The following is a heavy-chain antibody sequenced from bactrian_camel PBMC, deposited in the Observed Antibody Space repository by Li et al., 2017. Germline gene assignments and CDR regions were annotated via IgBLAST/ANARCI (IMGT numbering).Heavy chain of an antibody. CDR1: GYHSYSYC. J-gene: IGHJ6*01. CDR3: AAGGGSVRPLDRAAFVF. Sequence: QLVESGGGSVQAGGSLRLSCAASGYHSYSYCMGWFRQAPGKERESVATIFIDGTANYTESVKGRFTISQDNAKNIIYLQTSSLTPDDTAMYYCAAGGGSVRPLDRAAFVFWGRGTQVTVS. CDR2: IFIDGTA. V-gene: IGHV3S67*01.